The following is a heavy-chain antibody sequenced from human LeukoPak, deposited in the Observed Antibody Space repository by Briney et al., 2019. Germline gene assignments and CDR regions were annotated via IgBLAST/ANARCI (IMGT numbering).Heavy chain of an antibody. J-gene: IGHJ3*01. CDR3: AKPQYTTDAFDV. D-gene: IGHD2-2*02. CDR1: GFTFSSYA. Sequence: GGSLRLSCAASGFTFSSYAVSWVRQAPGKGLEWVAGISGSGGSTYYADSVEGRFTISRDNSKNTLYVQMNSLRAEDTAVYYCAKPQYTTDAFDVWGQGTRVTVSS. V-gene: IGHV3-23*01. CDR2: ISGSGGST.